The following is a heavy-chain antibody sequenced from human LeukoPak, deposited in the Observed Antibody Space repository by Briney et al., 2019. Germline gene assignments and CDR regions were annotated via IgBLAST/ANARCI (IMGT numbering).Heavy chain of an antibody. CDR3: ARGGSWSWDK. CDR1: GFTFSSYW. D-gene: IGHD1-26*01. Sequence: GGSLRLSCVASGFTFSSYWMHWVRQAPGKGLEGVAIIWPDGSEQVYADSVRGRFTLPRDSAKNSLYLQVSSLRVDDTAVYYCARGGSWSWDKWGQGTLVTVSS. V-gene: IGHV3-7*01. J-gene: IGHJ4*02. CDR2: IWPDGSEQ.